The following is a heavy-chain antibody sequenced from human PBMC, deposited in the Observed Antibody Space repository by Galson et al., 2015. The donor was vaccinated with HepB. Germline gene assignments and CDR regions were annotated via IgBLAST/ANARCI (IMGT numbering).Heavy chain of an antibody. V-gene: IGHV4-39*01. Sequence: SETLSLTCTVSGGSISSSSYYWGWIRQPPGKGLEWIGSIYYSGSTYYNPSLKSRVTISVDTSKNQFSLKLSSVTAADTAVYYCARSREMATITLYGILELDYWGQGTLVTVSS. CDR3: ARSREMATITLYGILELDY. CDR1: GGSISSSSYY. CDR2: IYYSGST. D-gene: IGHD5-24*01. J-gene: IGHJ4*02.